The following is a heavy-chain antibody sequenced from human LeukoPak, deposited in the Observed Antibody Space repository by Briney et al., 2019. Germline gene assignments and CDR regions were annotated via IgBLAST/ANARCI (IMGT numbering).Heavy chain of an antibody. CDR2: ISSSSSYI. D-gene: IGHD2-15*01. J-gene: IGHJ4*02. Sequence: GGSLRLSCAASGFTFSTYNMNWVRQAPGKGLEWVSSISSSSSYIYYTDSVKGRFTLSRDNAKKSLYLQMNSLRAEDTAVYYCARAPHPYCSGGNCIYFDYWGQGTLVTVSS. CDR3: ARAPHPYCSGGNCIYFDY. CDR1: GFTFSTYN. V-gene: IGHV3-21*01.